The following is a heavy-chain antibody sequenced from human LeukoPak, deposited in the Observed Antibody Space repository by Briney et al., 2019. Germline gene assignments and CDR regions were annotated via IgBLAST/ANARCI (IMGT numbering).Heavy chain of an antibody. V-gene: IGHV1-2*02. J-gene: IGHJ4*02. CDR3: ARDRYGDGFAHFDY. D-gene: IGHD5-24*01. CDR2: ITPSDGA. CDR1: GYTFTAYA. Sequence: ASVKVSCESSGYTFTAYAVHWVRQAPGQGLEWMGWITPSDGANYAQKFQGRVTMTGDTSMSTAYIDLNRLTSDDTAVYFCARDRYGDGFAHFDYWGQGTLVTVSS.